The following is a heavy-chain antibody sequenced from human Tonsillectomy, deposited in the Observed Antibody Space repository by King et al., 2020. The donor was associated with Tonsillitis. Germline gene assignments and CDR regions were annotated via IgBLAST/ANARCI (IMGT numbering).Heavy chain of an antibody. D-gene: IGHD3-16*02. Sequence: DSVKGRFTISRDNSKNKLYLEMNGLRVEDTAVYYCAKDGIALSDWYFDLWGRGILVTVSS. CDR3: AKDGIALSDWYFDL. V-gene: IGHV3-30*02. J-gene: IGHJ2*01.